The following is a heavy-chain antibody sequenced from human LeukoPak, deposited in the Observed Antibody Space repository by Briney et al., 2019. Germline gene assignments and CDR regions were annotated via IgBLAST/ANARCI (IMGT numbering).Heavy chain of an antibody. J-gene: IGHJ5*02. CDR2: TYYRSTWYN. CDR1: GDSVSSNSVT. D-gene: IGHD3-10*01. V-gene: IGHV6-1*01. CDR3: ARGRGKFSWFGELLSYRYFDP. Sequence: SQTLSLTCAITGDSVSSNSVTWNWIRQSPSRGLEWLGRTYYRSTWYNDYAVSVRGRITVNPDTSKNQFSLKLSSVTAADTAVYYCARGRGKFSWFGELLSYRYFDPWGQGTLVTVSS.